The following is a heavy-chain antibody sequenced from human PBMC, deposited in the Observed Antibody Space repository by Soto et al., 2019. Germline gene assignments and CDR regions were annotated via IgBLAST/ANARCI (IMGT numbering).Heavy chain of an antibody. J-gene: IGHJ5*02. CDR1: GYTFTSYG. V-gene: IGHV1-18*01. CDR2: ISAYNGNT. D-gene: IGHD3-22*01. Sequence: ASVKVSCKASGYTFTSYGISWVRQAPGQGLEWMGWISAYNGNTNYAQKLQGRVTMTTDTSTSTAYMELRSLRSDDTAVYYCARVFYYASRMGWFDPWGQGTLVTVSS. CDR3: ARVFYYASRMGWFDP.